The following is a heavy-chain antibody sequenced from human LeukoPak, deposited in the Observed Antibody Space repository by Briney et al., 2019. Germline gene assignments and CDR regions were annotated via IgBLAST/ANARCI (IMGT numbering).Heavy chain of an antibody. CDR2: IYSGGST. D-gene: IGHD6-13*01. CDR1: GFTVSSNY. Sequence: PGGSLRLSCAASGFTVSSNYMSWVRQAPGKGLEWVSVIYSGGSTYYADSVKGRFTISRDNSKNTLYLQMNSLRAEDTAVYYCARDPPYSSSWYNASAVYGMDVWGQGTTVTVSS. J-gene: IGHJ6*02. CDR3: ARDPPYSSSWYNASAVYGMDV. V-gene: IGHV3-53*01.